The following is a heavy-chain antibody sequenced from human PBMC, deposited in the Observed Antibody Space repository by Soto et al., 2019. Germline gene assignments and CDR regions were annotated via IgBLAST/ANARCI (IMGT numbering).Heavy chain of an antibody. CDR2: ISAYNGNT. CDR1: GYTFTSYG. J-gene: IGHJ6*03. CDR3: ARERKGVVIPYYIGV. D-gene: IGHD3-3*01. V-gene: IGHV1-18*01. Sequence: QVQLVQSGAEVKKPGASVKVSCKASGYTFTSYGISWVRQAPGQGLEWMGWISAYNGNTNYAQKLQGRVTMTTETDMGKDYMGLRSRRSDDTDVYCGARERKGVVIPYYIGVWGQGTPVTVSS.